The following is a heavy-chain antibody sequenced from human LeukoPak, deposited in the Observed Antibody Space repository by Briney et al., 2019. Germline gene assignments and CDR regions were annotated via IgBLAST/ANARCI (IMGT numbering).Heavy chain of an antibody. CDR1: GFTFDDYA. CDR3: AKDRYCSGGSCYSAFDI. Sequence: GGSLRLSCAASGFTFDDYAMHWVRQTPGKGLEWVSGISWNSGSVAYADSVKGRFTISRDNAKSSLYLQMDSLRAEDTALYYCAKDRYCSGGSCYSAFDIWGQGTMVTVSS. D-gene: IGHD2-15*01. CDR2: ISWNSGSV. V-gene: IGHV3-9*01. J-gene: IGHJ3*02.